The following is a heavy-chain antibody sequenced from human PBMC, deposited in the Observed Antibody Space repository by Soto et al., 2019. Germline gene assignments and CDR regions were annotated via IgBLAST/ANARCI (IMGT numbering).Heavy chain of an antibody. Sequence: QVQLVQSGAEVKKPGASVKVSCKASGYTFTNYGISWVRQAPGQGLEWMGWSSAYNGNTNYAQKLQGRVTLTTDKSTSTAYMELRSLRSDDTAVDYCAGHYSDTGGYGAFDIWGQGTMVTVSS. V-gene: IGHV1-18*01. D-gene: IGHD3-22*01. CDR2: SSAYNGNT. CDR1: GYTFTNYG. CDR3: AGHYSDTGGYGAFDI. J-gene: IGHJ3*02.